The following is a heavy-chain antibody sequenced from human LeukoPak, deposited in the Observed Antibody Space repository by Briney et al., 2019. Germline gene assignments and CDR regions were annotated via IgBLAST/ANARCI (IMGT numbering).Heavy chain of an antibody. J-gene: IGHJ6*02. V-gene: IGHV4-59*02. D-gene: IGHD6-13*01. CDR3: ARGRLVEAAAGQGPYYYGMDV. Sequence: SETLSLTCTVSGGSVSSYYWSWIRQPPGKGLEWIGYIYYSGSTNYNPSLKSRVTISVDTSKNQFSLKLSSVTAADTAVYYCARGRLVEAAAGQGPYYYGMDVRGQGTTVTVSS. CDR1: GGSVSSYY. CDR2: IYYSGST.